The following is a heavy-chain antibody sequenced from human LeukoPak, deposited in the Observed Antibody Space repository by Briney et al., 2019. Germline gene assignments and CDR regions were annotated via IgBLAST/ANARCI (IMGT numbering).Heavy chain of an antibody. J-gene: IGHJ4*02. CDR2: IFNSGNT. Sequence: SETLSLTCAVSGDSINNNNYFWAWIRQPPGKGLEWIGSIFNSGNTYYTPSLQSRLTISVDTSESHFSLKLSSVTATDTAVYYCARLVAKYGALYYFDLWGRGSLVTVSS. V-gene: IGHV4-39*02. CDR3: ARLVAKYGALYYFDL. CDR1: GDSINNNNYF. D-gene: IGHD3-16*01.